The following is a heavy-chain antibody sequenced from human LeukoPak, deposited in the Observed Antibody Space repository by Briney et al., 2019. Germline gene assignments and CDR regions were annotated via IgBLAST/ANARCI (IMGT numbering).Heavy chain of an antibody. Sequence: GRSLRLSCAASGFTFSSYDMHWVREAPGKGLEWVAVISYDGSNKYYADSVKGRFTISRDNSKNTLYLQMNSLRAEDTAVYYCAKDAVRGVMRYYCDFWRQGTVVSVS. CDR3: AKDAVRGVMRYYCDF. D-gene: IGHD3-10*01. J-gene: IGHJ4*02. V-gene: IGHV3-30*18. CDR1: GFTFSSYD. CDR2: ISYDGSNK.